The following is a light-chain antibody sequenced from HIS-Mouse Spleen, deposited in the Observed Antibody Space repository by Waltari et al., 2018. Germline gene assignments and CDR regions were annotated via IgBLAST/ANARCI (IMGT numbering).Light chain of an antibody. CDR2: EDN. CDR1: SRSIASHS. Sequence: NFMLTQPHSVSESPGQTVTIYCPGISRSIASHSVQWSQPRPGSAPTTVIYEDNQRPSGVPDRFSGSIDSSSNSASLTISGLKTEDEADYYCQSYDSSNWVFGGGTKLTVL. J-gene: IGLJ3*02. CDR3: QSYDSSNWV. V-gene: IGLV6-57*02.